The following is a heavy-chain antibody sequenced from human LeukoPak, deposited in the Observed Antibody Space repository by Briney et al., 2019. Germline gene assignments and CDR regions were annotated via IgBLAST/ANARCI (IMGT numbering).Heavy chain of an antibody. V-gene: IGHV3-21*01. D-gene: IGHD3-10*01. CDR3: ARNRVRGVLGNYYYGMDV. Sequence: PGGSLRLSCAASGFTFSSYSMNWVRQAPGKGLEWVSSISSSSSYIYYADSVKGRFTISRDNAKNSLYLQMNSLRAEDTAVYYCARNRVRGVLGNYYYGMDVWGQGTTVTVSS. CDR2: ISSSSSYI. CDR1: GFTFSSYS. J-gene: IGHJ6*02.